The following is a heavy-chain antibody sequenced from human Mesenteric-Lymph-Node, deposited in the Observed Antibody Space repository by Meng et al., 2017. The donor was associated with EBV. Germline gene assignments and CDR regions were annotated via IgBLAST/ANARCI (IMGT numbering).Heavy chain of an antibody. Sequence: RLVRSGGAVVPAWVSLRLSCALSGFTFNDYTVHWVRQAPGKGLEWISCISSSGDTKYYADSVKGRFTISRDTAKKSLYLQMNSLRAEDTAVYYCARGSLPDFWGQGTLVTVSS. J-gene: IGHJ4*02. CDR1: GFTFNDYT. V-gene: IGHV3-48*04. CDR2: ISSSGDTK. CDR3: ARGSLPDF.